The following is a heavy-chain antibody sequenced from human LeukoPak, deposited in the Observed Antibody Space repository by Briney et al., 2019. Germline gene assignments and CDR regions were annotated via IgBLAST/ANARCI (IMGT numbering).Heavy chain of an antibody. V-gene: IGHV4-34*01. J-gene: IGHJ4*02. CDR1: GGSFSGYY. Sequence: PSETLSLTCAVYGGSFSGYYWSWIRHPPGKGLGWIGEINHSGSTNYNPSLKSRVTISVDTSKNQFSLKLSSVTAADTAVYYCARPGGSSWYTCWGQGTLVTVSS. D-gene: IGHD6-13*01. CDR2: INHSGST. CDR3: ARPGGSSWYTC.